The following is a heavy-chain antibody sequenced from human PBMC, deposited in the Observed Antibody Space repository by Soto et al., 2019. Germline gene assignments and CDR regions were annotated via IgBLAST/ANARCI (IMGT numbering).Heavy chain of an antibody. J-gene: IGHJ1*01. CDR3: VRDFR. CDR1: GFTFTNLC. Sequence: EVQLVESGGGLVQPGGSLRLSCAASGFTFTNLCIYWVRQTPEKGLVWVAGINGDGTIPAYADSVKGRFTISRDNAKSTLYLQMNSLTIEDTALYYCVRDFRWGQGTLVTVSS. V-gene: IGHV3-74*01. CDR2: INGDGTIP.